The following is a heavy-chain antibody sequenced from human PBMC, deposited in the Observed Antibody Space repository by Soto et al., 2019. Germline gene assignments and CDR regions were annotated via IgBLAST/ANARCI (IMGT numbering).Heavy chain of an antibody. CDR2: IYYSGST. D-gene: IGHD3-22*01. V-gene: IGHV4-31*03. CDR3: AREERDYLDSSGSLDY. Sequence: PSETLSLTCTVSGGSISSGGYYWTWIRQHPGKGLEWIGYIYYSGSTYYNPSLKSRVTISVDTSKNQFSLKLSSVTAADTAVYYCAREERDYLDSSGSLDYWGQGTLVTV. CDR1: GGSISSGGYY. J-gene: IGHJ4*02.